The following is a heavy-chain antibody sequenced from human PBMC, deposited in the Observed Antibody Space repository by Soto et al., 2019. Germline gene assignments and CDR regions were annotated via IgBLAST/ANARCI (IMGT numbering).Heavy chain of an antibody. V-gene: IGHV3-21*01. CDR1: GFTFSSYS. D-gene: IGHD2-15*01. CDR3: ARDFSPSPLPAATPYYYYYMDV. CDR2: ISSSSSYI. Sequence: EVQLVESGGGLVKPEGSLRLSCAASGFTFSSYSMNWVRQAPGKGLEWVSSISSSSSYIYYADSVKGRFTISRDNAKNSLYLQMNSLRAEDTAVYYCARDFSPSPLPAATPYYYYYMDVWGKGTTVTVSS. J-gene: IGHJ6*03.